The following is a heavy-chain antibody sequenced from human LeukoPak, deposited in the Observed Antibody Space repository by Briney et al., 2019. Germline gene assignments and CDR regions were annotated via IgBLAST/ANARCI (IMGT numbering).Heavy chain of an antibody. J-gene: IGHJ4*02. CDR2: INHSGST. CDR1: GGSFSGYY. CDR3: AAVPESYYTVYYFNY. D-gene: IGHD3-10*01. V-gene: IGHV4-34*01. Sequence: SETLSLTCAVYGGSFSGYYWSWIRQPPGKGLEWIGEINHSGSTNYNPSLKSRVTISVDTSKNQFSLKLSSVTAADTAVYYCAAVPESYYTVYYFNYWGQGTLVTVSS.